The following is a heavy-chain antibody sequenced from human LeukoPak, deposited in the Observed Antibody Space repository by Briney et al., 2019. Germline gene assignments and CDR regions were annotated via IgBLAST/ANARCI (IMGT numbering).Heavy chain of an antibody. CDR1: GGTFSSYA. D-gene: IGHD2-21*02. V-gene: IGHV1-69*04. CDR3: ARAVVVVTAIRDYYYYYGMDV. J-gene: IGHJ6*02. Sequence: GSSVKVSCKASGGTFSSYAISWVRQAPGRGLEWMGRIIPILGIANYAQKFQGRVTITADKSTSTAYMELSSLRSEDTAVYYCARAVVVVTAIRDYYYYYGMDVWGQGTTVTVSS. CDR2: IIPILGIA.